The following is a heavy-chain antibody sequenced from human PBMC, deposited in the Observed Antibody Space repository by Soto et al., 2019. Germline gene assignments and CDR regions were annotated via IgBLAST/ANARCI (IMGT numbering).Heavy chain of an antibody. D-gene: IGHD6-19*01. J-gene: IGHJ4*02. CDR1: GFTFSSYG. CDR3: AKDVPIRWGIAEACTGLDY. CDR2: ISYDGSNK. Sequence: GGSLRLSCAASGFTFSSYGMHWVRQAPGKGLEWVAVISYDGSNKYYADSVKGRFTISRDNSKNTLYLQMNSLRAEDTAVYYCAKDVPIRWGIAEACTGLDYWGQGTLVTVSS. V-gene: IGHV3-30*18.